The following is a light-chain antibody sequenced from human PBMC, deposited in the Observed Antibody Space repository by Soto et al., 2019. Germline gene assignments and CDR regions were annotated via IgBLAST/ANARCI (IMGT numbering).Light chain of an antibody. V-gene: IGKV1-39*01. Sequence: DIQMTQSPSSLSASVGDRVTITCRASQSISSYLNWYQQKPGEAPKLLIFAASSLQSGVPSRFSGSGSGTDFTLTISSLQPEDFATYYCQQSYSTPPDTFGQGTKVEIK. CDR2: AAS. CDR1: QSISSY. CDR3: QQSYSTPPDT. J-gene: IGKJ1*01.